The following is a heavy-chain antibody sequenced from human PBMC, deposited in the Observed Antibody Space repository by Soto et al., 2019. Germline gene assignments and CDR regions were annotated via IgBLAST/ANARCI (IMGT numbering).Heavy chain of an antibody. Sequence: PSERLYITRAVSGGTMRSSGYYWGWIRKTTGKGLEVIGSIYYSGSTYYHPSLNSRVTISVDTSKNQFSLKLSSVTAADTAVYYCAIHVSKEQLVLVDYFDYSGQRTLVTVSS. CDR3: AIHVSKEQLVLVDYFDY. J-gene: IGHJ4*02. CDR1: GGTMRSSGYY. CDR2: IYYSGST. D-gene: IGHD6-6*01. V-gene: IGHV4-39*01.